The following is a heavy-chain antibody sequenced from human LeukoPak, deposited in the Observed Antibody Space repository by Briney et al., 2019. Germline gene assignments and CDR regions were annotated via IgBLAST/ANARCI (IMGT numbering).Heavy chain of an antibody. CDR2: INPSNGIT. CDR3: ARGQLQKTDY. Sequence: VASVKVSCKTSGYTFISYYMHWVRQAPGQGLEWVGHINPSNGITTYAQKFQGRVTMTRDTSSTTAYMELSGLRSDDTAIYHCARGQLQKTDYWGQGTLVTVSS. V-gene: IGHV1-2*06. CDR1: GYTFISYY. J-gene: IGHJ4*02. D-gene: IGHD2-21*01.